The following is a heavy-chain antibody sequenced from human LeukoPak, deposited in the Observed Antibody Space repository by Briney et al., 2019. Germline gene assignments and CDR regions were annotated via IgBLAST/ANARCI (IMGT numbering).Heavy chain of an antibody. D-gene: IGHD6-13*01. V-gene: IGHV4-59*01. CDR1: GGSISSYY. Sequence: SETLSLTCTVSGGSISSYYWSWIRQPPGKGLEWIGYIYYSGSTNYNPSLKSRVTISVDTSKNQFSLKLSSVTAADTAVYYCARSRAGTFDYWGQGTLVTVSS. CDR3: ARSRAGTFDY. J-gene: IGHJ4*02. CDR2: IYYSGST.